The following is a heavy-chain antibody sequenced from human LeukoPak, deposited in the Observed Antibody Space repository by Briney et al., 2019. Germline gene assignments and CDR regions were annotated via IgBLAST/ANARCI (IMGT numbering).Heavy chain of an antibody. V-gene: IGHV1-2*02. CDR1: GYTFTGYY. CDR3: ARESQGGSSGWTYDAFDI. Sequence: ASVKVSCKASGYTFTGYYMHWVRQAPGQGLEWMGLINPNSGGTNYAQKFQGRVTMTRDTSISTAYMELSRLRSDDTAVYYCARESQGGSSGWTYDAFDIWGQGTMVTVSS. J-gene: IGHJ3*02. CDR2: INPNSGGT. D-gene: IGHD6-19*01.